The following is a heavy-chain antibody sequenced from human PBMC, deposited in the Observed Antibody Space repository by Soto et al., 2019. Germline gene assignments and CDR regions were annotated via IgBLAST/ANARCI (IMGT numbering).Heavy chain of an antibody. Sequence: QVQLQESGPGLVKPSETLSLTCTVSGGSISSYYWSWIRQPPGKGLEWIGYIYYSGSTNYNPSLKSRVTISVDTSKNQFSLKLSSVTAADTAVYYCARGDEGEIVATLDAFDIWGQGTMVTVSS. CDR1: GGSISSYY. D-gene: IGHD5-12*01. CDR2: IYYSGST. CDR3: ARGDEGEIVATLDAFDI. V-gene: IGHV4-59*01. J-gene: IGHJ3*02.